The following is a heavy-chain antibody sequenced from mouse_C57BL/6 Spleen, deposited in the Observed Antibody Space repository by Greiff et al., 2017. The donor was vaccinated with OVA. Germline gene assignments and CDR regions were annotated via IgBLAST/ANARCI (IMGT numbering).Heavy chain of an antibody. V-gene: IGHV1-15*01. CDR2: IDPETGGT. Sequence: VKLQESGAELVRPGASVTLSCKASGYTFTDYEMHWVKQTPVHGLEWIGAIDPETGGTAYNQKFKGKAILTADKSSSTAYMELRSLTSEDSAVYYCTRSSSYWYFDVWGTGTTVTVSS. CDR3: TRSSSYWYFDV. CDR1: GYTFTDYE. J-gene: IGHJ1*03. D-gene: IGHD1-1*01.